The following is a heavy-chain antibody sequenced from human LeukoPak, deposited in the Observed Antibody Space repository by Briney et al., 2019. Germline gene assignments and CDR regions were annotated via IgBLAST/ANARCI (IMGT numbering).Heavy chain of an antibody. CDR3: AREASSGYYFDY. V-gene: IGHV1-69*05. D-gene: IGHD3-22*01. Sequence: GSSVKVSCKASGGTFSSYAISWVRQAPGQGLEWMGGIIPIFGTANYAQKFQGRVTITTDESTSTAYVELSSLRSEDTAVYYCAREASSGYYFDYWGQRTLVTVSS. J-gene: IGHJ4*02. CDR2: IIPIFGTA. CDR1: GGTFSSYA.